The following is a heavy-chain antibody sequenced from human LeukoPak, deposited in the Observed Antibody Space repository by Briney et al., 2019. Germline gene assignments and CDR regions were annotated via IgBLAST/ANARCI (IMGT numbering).Heavy chain of an antibody. D-gene: IGHD5-18*01. Sequence: ASVKVSCKASGYTFTNNFMHWVRQAPGQGLEWIGIINPSGDNTWYAQKLQGRVTMTTDTSTSTVYMELRSLRSDDTAVYYCARVGSGYSYGSFDYWGQGTLVTVSS. V-gene: IGHV1-46*01. CDR3: ARVGSGYSYGSFDY. J-gene: IGHJ4*02. CDR1: GYTFTNNF. CDR2: INPSGDNT.